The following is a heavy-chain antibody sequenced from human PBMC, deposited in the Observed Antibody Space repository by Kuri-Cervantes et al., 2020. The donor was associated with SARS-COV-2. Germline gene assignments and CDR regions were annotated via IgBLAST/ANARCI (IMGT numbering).Heavy chain of an antibody. J-gene: IGHJ4*02. CDR3: ARHDWVGATFPLACDY. V-gene: IGHV3-7*01. CDR2: IKQDGSEK. Sequence: GESLKISCAASGFTFSSYWMSWVRQAPGKGLEWVANIKQDGSEKYYVDSVKGRFTISRDNAKNSLYLQMNSLRAEDTAVYYCARHDWVGATFPLACDYWGQGTLVTVSS. CDR1: GFTFSSYW. D-gene: IGHD1-26*01.